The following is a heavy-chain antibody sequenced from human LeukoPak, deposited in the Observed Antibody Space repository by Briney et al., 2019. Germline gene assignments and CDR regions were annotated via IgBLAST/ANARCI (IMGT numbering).Heavy chain of an antibody. D-gene: IGHD2-2*01. V-gene: IGHV4-39*07. Sequence: SETLSLTCTVSGGSITSTTYHWGWIRQSPGKGLEWIGSIHYSGSTYYNPSLKSRVTISVDTSKNQFSLKLSSVTAADTAVYYCARSYAPGYIWGQGTMVTVSS. J-gene: IGHJ3*02. CDR3: ARSYAPGYI. CDR2: IHYSGST. CDR1: GGSITSTTYH.